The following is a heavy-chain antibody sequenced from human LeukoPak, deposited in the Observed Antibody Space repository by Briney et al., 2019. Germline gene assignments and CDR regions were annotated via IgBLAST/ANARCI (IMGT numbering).Heavy chain of an antibody. J-gene: IGHJ6*02. D-gene: IGHD2-21*01. CDR3: ARVTHCGGDCYGMDV. Sequence: SETLSLTCTVSGGSISSGGYYWSWIRQHPGKGLEWIGYIYHSGSTYYNPSLKSRVTISVDRSKNQFSLKLSSVTAADTAVYYCARVTHCGGDCYGMDVWGQGTTVTVSS. CDR2: IYHSGST. V-gene: IGHV4-30-2*01. CDR1: GGSISSGGYY.